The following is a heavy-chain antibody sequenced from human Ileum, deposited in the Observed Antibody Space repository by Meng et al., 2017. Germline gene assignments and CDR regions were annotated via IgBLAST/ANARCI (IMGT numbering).Heavy chain of an antibody. D-gene: IGHD3-3*02. CDR2: MNPDGSVT. CDR1: GFPFSSSW. J-gene: IGHJ3*02. Sequence: GESLKISCAASGFPFSSSWMNLVRQAPGTGLVWVSHMNPDGSVTSYADSVKGRFTISRDNAKNTLYLQMDSLRAEDTAVYYCLSISMGIWGQGTMVTVSS. CDR3: LSISMGI. V-gene: IGHV3-74*01.